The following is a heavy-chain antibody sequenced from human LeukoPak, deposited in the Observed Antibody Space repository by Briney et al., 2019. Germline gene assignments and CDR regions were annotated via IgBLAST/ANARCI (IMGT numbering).Heavy chain of an antibody. V-gene: IGHV4-39*07. CDR3: ARDRGRATLVNYYYYGMDV. J-gene: IGHJ6*02. Sequence: SETLSLTCTVSGGSISSSSYYWGWIRQPPGKGLEWIGSIYYSGSTNYNPSLKSRVTISVDTPKSQFSLKLSSVTAADTAVYYCARDRGRATLVNYYYYGMDVWGQGTTVVVSS. CDR2: IYYSGST. D-gene: IGHD2-15*01. CDR1: GGSISSSSYY.